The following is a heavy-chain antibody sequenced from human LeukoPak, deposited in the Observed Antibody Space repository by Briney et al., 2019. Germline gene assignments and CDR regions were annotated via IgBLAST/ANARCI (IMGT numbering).Heavy chain of an antibody. Sequence: SETLSLTCTVSGGSISSYYWSWIRQPPGKGLEWIGYIYYSGSTNYNPSLKSRVTISVDTSKNQFSLKLSSVTAADTAVHYCARRGGWLWFGDPNWFQHWGQGTLVTVSS. CDR2: IYYSGST. D-gene: IGHD3-10*01. CDR1: GGSISSYY. J-gene: IGHJ1*01. V-gene: IGHV4-59*12. CDR3: ARRGGWLWFGDPNWFQH.